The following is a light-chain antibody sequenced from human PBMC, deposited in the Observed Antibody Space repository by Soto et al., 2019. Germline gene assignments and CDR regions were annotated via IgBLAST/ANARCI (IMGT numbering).Light chain of an antibody. V-gene: IGKV3-20*01. CDR2: GAS. CDR1: QSVSSSY. CDR3: QQYGSSPLYT. J-gene: IGKJ2*01. Sequence: EIVLTQSPGTLSLSPGERATLSCRASQSVSSSYLAWYQQKPGQAPRLLIYGASGRATGIPDRFSGSGSGTDFSLTISTLEPEDLALYYCQQYGSSPLYTFGQRTKLEIK.